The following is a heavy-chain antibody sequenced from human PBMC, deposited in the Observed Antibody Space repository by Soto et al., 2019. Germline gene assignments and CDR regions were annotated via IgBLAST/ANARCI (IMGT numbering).Heavy chain of an antibody. CDR3: ARRTQIGYSYGFYSY. J-gene: IGHJ4*02. D-gene: IGHD5-18*01. Sequence: LSLTCAVYCGSFSGYYWIWIRQPPGKGLEWIGEINHSGSTNYNPSLKSRVTISVDTSKNQFSLKLSSVTAADTAVYYCARRTQIGYSYGFYSYWGQGTLVTVS. V-gene: IGHV4-34*01. CDR1: CGSFSGYY. CDR2: INHSGST.